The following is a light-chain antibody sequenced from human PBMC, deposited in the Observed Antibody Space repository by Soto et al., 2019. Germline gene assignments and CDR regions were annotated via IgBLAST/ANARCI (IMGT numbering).Light chain of an antibody. CDR3: AAWDDSLNGYV. V-gene: IGLV1-44*01. J-gene: IGLJ1*01. CDR1: SSNIGSNT. Sequence: QSVLTQPPSASGTPGQRVTISCSGSSSNIGSNTVNWYQQLPGTAPKLLIYSINHRPSGVPDRFSGSKSGTSASLAISGRQSEDEADDYCAAWDDSLNGYVFGTGTKLTVL. CDR2: SIN.